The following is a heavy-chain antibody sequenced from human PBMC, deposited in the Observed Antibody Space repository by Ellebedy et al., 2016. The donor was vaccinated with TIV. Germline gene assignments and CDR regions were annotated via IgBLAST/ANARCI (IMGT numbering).Heavy chain of an antibody. Sequence: GGSLRLSCAASGFTVSSNYMSRVRQAPGKGLEWVSVIYSGGSTYYSDSVKGRFTISRHNSKNTLYLQMNSLRAEDTAVYYCARGYSSGWSPYYFDYWGQGTLVTVSS. J-gene: IGHJ4*02. CDR3: ARGYSSGWSPYYFDY. CDR1: GFTVSSNY. CDR2: IYSGGST. V-gene: IGHV3-53*04. D-gene: IGHD6-19*01.